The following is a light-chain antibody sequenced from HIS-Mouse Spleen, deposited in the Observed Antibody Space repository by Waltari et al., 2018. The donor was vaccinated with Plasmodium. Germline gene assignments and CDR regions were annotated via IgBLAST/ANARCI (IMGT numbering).Light chain of an antibody. CDR1: AFPKPS. CDR3: QSADSSGTYWV. Sequence: SYELTQPPSVSVSPGQTARLTCPGDAFPKPSAYWYQQKPGQAPVLVIYKDSERPPGIPERFSGSSSGTTVTLTISGVQAEDEADYYCQSADSSGTYWVFGGGTKLTVL. V-gene: IGLV3-25*03. J-gene: IGLJ3*02. CDR2: KDS.